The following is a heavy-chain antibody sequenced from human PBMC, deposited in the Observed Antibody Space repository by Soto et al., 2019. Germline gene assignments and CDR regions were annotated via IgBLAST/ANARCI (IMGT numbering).Heavy chain of an antibody. Sequence: ASVKVSGKASGYSFTDYHMPWVRQAPGQGLEWMGWINPNSGGTNYAQKFQGRVTMTRDTSISTAYMELSRLRSDDTAVYYCAAYYDILTGPEQKYYFDYWGQGNLVTVSS. D-gene: IGHD3-9*01. CDR3: AAYYDILTGPEQKYYFDY. CDR2: INPNSGGT. CDR1: GYSFTDYH. V-gene: IGHV1-2*02. J-gene: IGHJ4*02.